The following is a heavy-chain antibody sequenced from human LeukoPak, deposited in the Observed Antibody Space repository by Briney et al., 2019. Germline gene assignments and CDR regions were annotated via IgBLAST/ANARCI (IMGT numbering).Heavy chain of an antibody. Sequence: ASVKVSCKASGFTFTSSAVQWVRQARGQRLEWIGWIVVGSGNTNYAQKFQGRVTITADESTSTAYMELSSLRSEDTAVYYCARGFTIFGVDPPSYYFDYWGQGTLVTVSS. D-gene: IGHD3-3*01. V-gene: IGHV1-58*01. CDR3: ARGFTIFGVDPPSYYFDY. CDR2: IVVGSGNT. J-gene: IGHJ4*02. CDR1: GFTFTSSA.